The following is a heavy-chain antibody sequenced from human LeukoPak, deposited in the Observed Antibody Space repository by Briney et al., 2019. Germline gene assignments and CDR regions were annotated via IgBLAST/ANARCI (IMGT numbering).Heavy chain of an antibody. J-gene: IGHJ4*02. CDR3: ARDWVVVPEVFDY. CDR1: GFTFSSYA. V-gene: IGHV3-23*01. CDR2: ISGSGGST. D-gene: IGHD2-2*01. Sequence: PGGSLRLSCAASGFTFSSYAMSWVRQAPGKGLEWVSAISGSGGSTYYADSVKGRFTISRDNAKNTLYLQMNSLRAEDTAVYYCARDWVVVPEVFDYWGQGTLVTVSS.